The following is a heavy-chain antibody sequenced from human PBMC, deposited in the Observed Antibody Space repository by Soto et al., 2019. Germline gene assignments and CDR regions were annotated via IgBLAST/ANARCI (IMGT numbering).Heavy chain of an antibody. CDR3: ARITRSPNSGYFDY. D-gene: IGHD7-27*01. Sequence: ETLSLTCTVSGGSISSYYWSWFRQPPGKGLEWVGYIYYTGSTKYNPSLKSRVTVSVDTSKNQFSLILSSVTAADTAVYYCARITRSPNSGYFDYWGQGALVTVSS. V-gene: IGHV4-59*01. J-gene: IGHJ4*02. CDR2: IYYTGST. CDR1: GGSISSYY.